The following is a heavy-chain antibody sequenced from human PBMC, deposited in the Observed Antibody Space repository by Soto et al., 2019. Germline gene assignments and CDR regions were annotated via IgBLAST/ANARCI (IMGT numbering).Heavy chain of an antibody. D-gene: IGHD2-2*02. J-gene: IGHJ4*02. Sequence: ASLKISCAASGFTFSSYAMSWVRQAPGKGLEWVSAISGSGGSTYYADSVKGRFTISRDNSKNTLYLQMNSLRAEDTAVYYCAKDLYTDDVSPGDYWGQGTLVTVSS. CDR1: GFTFSSYA. CDR2: ISGSGGST. CDR3: AKDLYTDDVSPGDY. V-gene: IGHV3-23*01.